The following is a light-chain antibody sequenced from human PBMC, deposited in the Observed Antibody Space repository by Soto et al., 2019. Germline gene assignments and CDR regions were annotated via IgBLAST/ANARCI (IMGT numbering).Light chain of an antibody. CDR3: QQYGGSPRIT. CDR1: QSVTSNY. V-gene: IGKV3-20*01. CDR2: GAS. J-gene: IGKJ5*01. Sequence: IVVSQFPCTLSLSPGERATLSCRASQSVTSNYLAWYQQKPGQAPRLLIYGASNRATGIPDRFSGSGSGTDFTLIINRLEPEDVAIYYCQQYGGSPRITFGQRTRLE.